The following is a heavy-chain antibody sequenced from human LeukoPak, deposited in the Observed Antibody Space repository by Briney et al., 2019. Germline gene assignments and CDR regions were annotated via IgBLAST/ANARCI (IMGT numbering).Heavy chain of an antibody. CDR3: ARGSSSGYGSGSYYREFDS. V-gene: IGHV4-59*02. Sequence: SETPSLTCTVSGGSVSSYYWIWIRQPPGKGLEWIGYVYNSGNTNYNPSLKSRVTMSVDTSKNQFSLKLSSLTAADTAVYYCARGSSSGYGSGSYYREFDSWGQGTVVTVSS. CDR1: GGSVSSYY. CDR2: VYNSGNT. D-gene: IGHD3-10*01. J-gene: IGHJ4*02.